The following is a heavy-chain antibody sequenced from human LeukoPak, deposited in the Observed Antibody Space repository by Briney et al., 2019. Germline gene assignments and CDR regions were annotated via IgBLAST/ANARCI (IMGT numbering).Heavy chain of an antibody. V-gene: IGHV1-18*01. CDR2: ISAYNGNT. J-gene: IGHJ4*02. D-gene: IGHD3-3*01. CDR1: GYTFTSYG. CDR3: ARDRLESLPYTRFDY. Sequence: ASVKVSRKASGYTFTSYGISWVRQAPGQGLEWMGWISAYNGNTNYAQKLQGRVTMTTDTSTSTAYMELRSLRSDDTAVYYCARDRLESLPYTRFDYWGQGTLVTVSS.